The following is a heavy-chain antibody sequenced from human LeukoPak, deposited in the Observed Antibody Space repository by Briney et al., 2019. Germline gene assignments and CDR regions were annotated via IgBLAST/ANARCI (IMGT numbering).Heavy chain of an antibody. CDR1: GGSISSYY. CDR2: IYTSGST. Sequence: SETLSLTCTGSGGSISSYYWSWIRQPAGKGLEWIGRIYTSGSTNYNPSLKSRVTMSVDTSKNQFSLKLSSVTAADTAVYYCARDPRYYGSGSYHNWFDPWGQGTLDTVSS. D-gene: IGHD3-10*01. J-gene: IGHJ5*02. V-gene: IGHV4-4*07. CDR3: ARDPRYYGSGSYHNWFDP.